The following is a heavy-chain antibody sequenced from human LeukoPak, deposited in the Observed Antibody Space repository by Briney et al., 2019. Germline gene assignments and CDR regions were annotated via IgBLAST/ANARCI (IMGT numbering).Heavy chain of an antibody. Sequence: EASVKVSCKASGYTFTSYGISWVRQAPGQGLEWMGWISAYNGNTNYAQKLQGRVTMTTDTSTSTAYMELRSLRSDDTAVYYCAREYCSGGSCYFDYWGQGTLVTVSS. D-gene: IGHD2-15*01. CDR1: GYTFTSYG. V-gene: IGHV1-18*01. CDR2: ISAYNGNT. CDR3: AREYCSGGSCYFDY. J-gene: IGHJ4*02.